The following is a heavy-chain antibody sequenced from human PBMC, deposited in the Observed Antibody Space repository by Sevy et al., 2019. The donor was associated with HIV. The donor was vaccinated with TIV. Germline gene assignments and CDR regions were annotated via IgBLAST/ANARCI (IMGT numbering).Heavy chain of an antibody. J-gene: IGHJ6*02. CDR1: GFTFSGYA. Sequence: GGSLRLSCAASGFTFSGYAMNWVRQAPGKGLEWVSAINGKGRSTHYADSVEGRFPISRENSKNTLYLEMNSLRAEDTAVYYCAKTINSGGGVVPAANYYYYGLDVWGQGTTVTVSS. V-gene: IGHV3-23*01. D-gene: IGHD2-2*01. CDR2: INGKGRST. CDR3: AKTINSGGGVVPAANYYYYGLDV.